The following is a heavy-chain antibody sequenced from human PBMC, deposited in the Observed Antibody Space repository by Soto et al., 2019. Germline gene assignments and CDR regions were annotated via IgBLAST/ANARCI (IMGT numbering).Heavy chain of an antibody. CDR3: ATWLLREHAFDI. J-gene: IGHJ3*02. D-gene: IGHD2-15*01. V-gene: IGHV3-53*01. CDR2: LYIADGT. CDR1: GFTVSGKKY. Sequence: DVQVVESVGGLIQPGGSLRLSCAASGFTVSGKKYITWVRQAPGQGLEWVSALYIADGTFYADSVRGRFTVSIDSSKNTVYLQMNNLSPEDTAVYFCATWLLREHAFDIWGLGTMVTVSS.